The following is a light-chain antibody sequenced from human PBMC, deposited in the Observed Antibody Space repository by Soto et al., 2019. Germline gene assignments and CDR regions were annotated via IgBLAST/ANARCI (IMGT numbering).Light chain of an antibody. CDR3: CSYAGGYTHV. Sequence: QSALTQPRSVSGSPGQSVTISCTGTSSNVGGYNYVSWYQQHPGKAPKLMIYDVTERPSGVPDRFSGSKSGNTASLTISGLQAEDEADYYCCSYAGGYTHVLGAGTKLTVL. J-gene: IGLJ1*01. V-gene: IGLV2-11*01. CDR1: SSNVGGYNY. CDR2: DVT.